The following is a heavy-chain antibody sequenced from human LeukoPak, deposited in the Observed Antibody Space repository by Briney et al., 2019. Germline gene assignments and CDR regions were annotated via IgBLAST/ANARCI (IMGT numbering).Heavy chain of an antibody. D-gene: IGHD6-19*01. CDR3: AGGIAVAGTGFFDY. V-gene: IGHV3-11*03. J-gene: IGHJ4*02. CDR1: GFTFSDYY. CDR2: ISRSSSYT. Sequence: PGGSLTLFCAASGFTFSDYYMNWIRQAPGKGLEWISTISRSSSYTNYADSVKGRFSISRDNAKNSLYLQMNSLGAEDTAVYYCAGGIAVAGTGFFDYWGQRTLV.